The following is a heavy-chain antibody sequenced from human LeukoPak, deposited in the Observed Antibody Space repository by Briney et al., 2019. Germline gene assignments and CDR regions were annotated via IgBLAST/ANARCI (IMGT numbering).Heavy chain of an antibody. CDR3: ARERGGEDEFYG. CDR1: GFTFSTYA. J-gene: IGHJ4*02. Sequence: GGSLRLSCAASGFTFSTYAMHWVRQAPGKGLEWLVFISYDGSDKYYADSVKGRFTVSRDNFKNTVYLQMNSLRPEDTAVYYCARERGGEDEFYGWGQGTLVTVSS. V-gene: IGHV3-30*04. D-gene: IGHD2-21*01. CDR2: ISYDGSDK.